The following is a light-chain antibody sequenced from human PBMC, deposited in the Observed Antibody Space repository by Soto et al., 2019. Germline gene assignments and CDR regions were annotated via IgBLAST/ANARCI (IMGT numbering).Light chain of an antibody. CDR1: QSISSSY. CDR3: QQFSSS. J-gene: IGKJ4*01. Sequence: EIVLTQSPATLSLSPGERATLSCRASQSISSSYLAWYQQKPGQAPRLLIYGASSRATGIPDRFSGSGSGTDFTLTISRLEPEDFAVYYCQQFSSSFGGGTKVDIK. CDR2: GAS. V-gene: IGKV3-20*01.